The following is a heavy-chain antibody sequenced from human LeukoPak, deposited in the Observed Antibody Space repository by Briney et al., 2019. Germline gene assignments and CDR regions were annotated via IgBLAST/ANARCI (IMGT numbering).Heavy chain of an antibody. CDR3: ARYKYYYYYGMDV. J-gene: IGHJ6*02. D-gene: IGHD1-1*01. CDR2: IYSGGST. V-gene: IGHV3-66*01. CDR1: GFTVSSNY. Sequence: GGSLRLSCAASGFTVSSNYVSWVRQAPGKGLEWVSVIYSGGSTYYADSVKGRFTISRDISKNTLFLQMNSLRAEDTAVYYCARYKYYYYYGMDVWGQGTTGTVSS.